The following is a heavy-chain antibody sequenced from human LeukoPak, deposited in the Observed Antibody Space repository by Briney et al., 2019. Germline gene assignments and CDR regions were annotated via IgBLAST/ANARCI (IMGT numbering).Heavy chain of an antibody. V-gene: IGHV3-53*01. CDR1: GFTVSSNY. D-gene: IGHD5-24*01. CDR2: IYSGGST. J-gene: IGHJ4*02. CDR3: AKSGYNRFDY. Sequence: PGGSLRLSCAASGFTVSSNYMSWVRQAPGKGLEWVSVIYSGGSTYYADSVKGRCTISRDNSKNTLYLQMSSLRAEDTAVYYCAKSGYNRFDYWGQGTLVTVSS.